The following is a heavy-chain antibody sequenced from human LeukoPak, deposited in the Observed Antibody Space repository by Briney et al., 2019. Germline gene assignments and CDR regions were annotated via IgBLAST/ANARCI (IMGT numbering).Heavy chain of an antibody. V-gene: IGHV5-51*01. CDR1: GYNFDTFW. CDR2: IYPGDSDT. Sequence: GESLKISCEASGYNFDTFWIGWVRQMPGKGLEWMGVIYPGDSDTRFSPSFQGQVTISVDKSLRTAYLQWNSLRASDTAIYYCALREGYWGQGTLVTVSS. CDR3: ALREGY. J-gene: IGHJ4*02.